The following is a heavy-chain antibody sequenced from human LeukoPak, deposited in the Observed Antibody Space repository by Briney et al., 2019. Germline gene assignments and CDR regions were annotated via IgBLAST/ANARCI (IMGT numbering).Heavy chain of an antibody. CDR3: ATDPAGITMVRERTDY. Sequence: ASVKVSCKVSGYTLTELSMHWVRQAPGKGLEWMGGFDPEDGETIYAQKFQGRVTMTEDTSTDTAYMELSSLRSEDTAVYYCATDPAGITMVRERTDYWGQGTLVTVSS. CDR1: GYTLTELS. V-gene: IGHV1-24*01. J-gene: IGHJ4*02. D-gene: IGHD3-10*01. CDR2: FDPEDGET.